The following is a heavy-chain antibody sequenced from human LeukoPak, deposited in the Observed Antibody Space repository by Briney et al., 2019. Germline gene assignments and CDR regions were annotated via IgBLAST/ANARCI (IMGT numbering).Heavy chain of an antibody. D-gene: IGHD6-6*01. J-gene: IGHJ4*02. CDR3: ARFSSSAARFFGY. Sequence: SETLSLTCTVSGGSINTYYWSWIRQPPGKGLEWIGWIYSSGTTIYNPSLKSRLTISVDTSKNQFSLNLSSVTAADTAVYFCARFSSSAARFFGYWGQGALVTVSS. V-gene: IGHV4-4*09. CDR2: IYSSGTT. CDR1: GGSINTYY.